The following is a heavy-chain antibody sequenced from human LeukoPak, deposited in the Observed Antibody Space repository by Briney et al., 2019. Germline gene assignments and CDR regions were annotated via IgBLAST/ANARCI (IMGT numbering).Heavy chain of an antibody. CDR3: ARDADYPYYFDY. V-gene: IGHV1-18*01. CDR2: ISAYNGNT. J-gene: IGHJ4*02. CDR1: GYTFTSYG. D-gene: IGHD4-17*01. Sequence: ASVKVSCKASGYTFTSYGISWVRQAPGQGLEWMGWISAYNGNTNYAQKLQGRVTMTTDTSTSTAYMGLRSLRSDDTAVYYCARDADYPYYFDYWGQGTLDTVSS.